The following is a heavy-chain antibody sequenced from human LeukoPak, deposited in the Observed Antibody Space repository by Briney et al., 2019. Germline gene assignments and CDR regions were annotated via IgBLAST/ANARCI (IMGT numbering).Heavy chain of an antibody. CDR3: ASLRFLEWFIDY. J-gene: IGHJ4*02. V-gene: IGHV4-30-2*01. CDR1: GGSISSGDYY. CDR2: IYHSGST. Sequence: PSETLSLTCTVSGGSISSGDYYWSWIRQPPGKGLEWIGYIYHSGSTYYNPSPKSRVTISVDRSKNQFSLKLSSVTAADTAVYYCASLRFLEWFIDYWGQGTLVTVSS. D-gene: IGHD3-3*01.